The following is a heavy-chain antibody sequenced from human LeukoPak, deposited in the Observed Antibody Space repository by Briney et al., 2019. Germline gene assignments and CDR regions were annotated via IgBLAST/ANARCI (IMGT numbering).Heavy chain of an antibody. D-gene: IGHD6-6*01. Sequence: AGGSLRLSCAASGFTFSSYWMSWVRQAPGKGLEWVANIKQDGSEKYYVDSVKGRFTISRDNAKNSLYLQMNSLRAEDTAVYYCAASSSSVLYYFDYWGQGTLATVSS. CDR2: IKQDGSEK. J-gene: IGHJ4*02. V-gene: IGHV3-7*01. CDR3: AASSSSVLYYFDY. CDR1: GFTFSSYW.